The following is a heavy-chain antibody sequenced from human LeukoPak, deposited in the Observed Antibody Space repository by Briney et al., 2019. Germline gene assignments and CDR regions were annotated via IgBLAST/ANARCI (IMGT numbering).Heavy chain of an antibody. J-gene: IGHJ4*02. CDR2: ICYSGSTNYSGST. D-gene: IGHD6-19*01. Sequence: KASETLSLTCTVSGGSISSYYWGWIRQPPGKGLEWIGYICYSGSTNYSGSTNYNPSLKSRVTMSVDTSNNQFSLRLSSVTAADTAVYYCARDISSSAWLDFDYWGQGTLVTVSS. CDR3: ARDISSSAWLDFDY. CDR1: GGSISSYY. V-gene: IGHV4-59*01.